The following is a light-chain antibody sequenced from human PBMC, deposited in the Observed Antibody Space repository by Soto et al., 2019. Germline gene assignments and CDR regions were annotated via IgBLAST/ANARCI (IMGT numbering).Light chain of an antibody. V-gene: IGLV1-40*01. CDR2: GNS. CDR1: SSXIGAGYD. CDR3: QSYDSSLSGWV. J-gene: IGLJ3*02. Sequence: QSVLTQPPSVSGXXXXRVXXXXXXXSSXIGAGYDVHWYQQLPGTAPKLLIYGNSNRPSGVPDRFSGSKSGTSASLAITGLQAEDEADYYCQSYDSSLSGWVFGGGTKVTVL.